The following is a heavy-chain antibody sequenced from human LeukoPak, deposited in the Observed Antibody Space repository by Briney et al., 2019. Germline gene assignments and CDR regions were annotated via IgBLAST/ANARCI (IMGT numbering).Heavy chain of an antibody. J-gene: IGHJ4*02. Sequence: GGSLRLSCAASGFTFSDYYMSWVRQAPGKGLEWVSYISSSGSAIYYADSVKGRFTISRDNAKNSLYLQMNSLRAEDTAVYYCARFDFWSGHYYFDYWGQGTMVTVSS. CDR3: ARFDFWSGHYYFDY. CDR2: ISSSGSAI. CDR1: GFTFSDYY. D-gene: IGHD3-3*01. V-gene: IGHV3-11*04.